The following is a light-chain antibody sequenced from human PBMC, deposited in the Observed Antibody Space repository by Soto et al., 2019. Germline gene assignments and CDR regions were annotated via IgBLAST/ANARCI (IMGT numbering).Light chain of an antibody. Sequence: DIVLTQSPATLSLSTGERATLSCRASQSVSSYLAWYQQKPGQAPRLLIYGASSRATGIPDRFSGSGSGTDFTLTISRLEPEDFAVYYCQQYGSSPLTFGGGTMVDVK. CDR2: GAS. CDR3: QQYGSSPLT. J-gene: IGKJ4*01. CDR1: QSVSSY. V-gene: IGKV3-20*01.